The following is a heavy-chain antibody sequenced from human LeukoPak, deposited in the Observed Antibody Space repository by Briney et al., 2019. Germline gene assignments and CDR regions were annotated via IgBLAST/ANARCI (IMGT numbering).Heavy chain of an antibody. Sequence: SETLSLTCTVSGGSISSSSHYWGWIRQPPGKGLEWIGSMYYRGSTYHNPSLKSRVTISVDTSKNQFSLKLSSVTAADTAVYYCARDRVRGSFEGSGDFDYWGQGTLVTVSS. J-gene: IGHJ4*02. CDR2: MYYRGST. CDR3: ARDRVRGSFEGSGDFDY. CDR1: GGSISSSSHY. D-gene: IGHD3-10*01. V-gene: IGHV4-39*07.